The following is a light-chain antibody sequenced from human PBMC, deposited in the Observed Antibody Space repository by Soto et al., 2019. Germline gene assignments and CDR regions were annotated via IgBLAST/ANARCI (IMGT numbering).Light chain of an antibody. Sequence: QSVLTQPAFVSGSPGQSITISCTGTSSDVGGYNYVSWLQQHPGKAPKLMIYDVSNRPSGVSNRFSGSKSGNTASLTISGLQAEDEADYHCSSYTSTSTSYVFGTGTKLTVL. CDR3: SSYTSTSTSYV. J-gene: IGLJ1*01. V-gene: IGLV2-14*03. CDR1: SSDVGGYNY. CDR2: DVS.